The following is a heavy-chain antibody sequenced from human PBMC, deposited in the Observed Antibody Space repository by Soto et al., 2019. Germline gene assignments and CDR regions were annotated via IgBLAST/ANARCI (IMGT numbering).Heavy chain of an antibody. CDR2: IDYSGST. CDR1: DGSISGSGYY. V-gene: IGHV4-31*03. Sequence: LSHNCLVLDGSISGSGYYWTWIRQHPGEGQEWIGNIDYSGSTYYNPPRKSRVTISVDTSKNQYSLKLSSVAAADTAVYYCARPFDVAAACPIDYWGQGTRVTVSS. J-gene: IGHJ4*02. D-gene: IGHD6-13*01. CDR3: ARPFDVAAACPIDY.